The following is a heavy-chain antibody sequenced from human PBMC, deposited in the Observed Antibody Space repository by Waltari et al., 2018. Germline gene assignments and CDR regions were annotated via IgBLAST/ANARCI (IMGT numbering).Heavy chain of an antibody. CDR3: ARQMAPPTGDFWSGLYYYYMDV. V-gene: IGHV4-59*08. CDR1: GGSISSYY. Sequence: QVQLQESGPGLVKPSETLSLTCTVSGGSISSYYWSWIRPPPGKGLEWIGYIYYSGSTNYNPSLKSRVTISVDTSKNQFSLKLSSVTAADTAVYYCARQMAPPTGDFWSGLYYYYMDVWGKGTTVTISS. D-gene: IGHD3-3*01. J-gene: IGHJ6*03. CDR2: IYYSGST.